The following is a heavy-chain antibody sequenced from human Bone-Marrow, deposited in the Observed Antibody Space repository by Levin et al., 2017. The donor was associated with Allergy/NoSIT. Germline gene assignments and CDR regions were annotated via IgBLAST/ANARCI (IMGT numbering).Heavy chain of an antibody. CDR2: ITWNRGKK. CDR3: AKDISGDGSNFDH. J-gene: IGHJ4*02. CDR1: GFNVDDYA. Sequence: SLKISCAVSGFNVDDYAMHWVRQAPGKGLEWVSGITWNRGKKDYADSMKGRFTISRDNAKNSLYLQMNSLRTEDTALYYCAKDISGDGSNFDHWGQGTLVTVSS. D-gene: IGHD5-24*01. V-gene: IGHV3-9*01.